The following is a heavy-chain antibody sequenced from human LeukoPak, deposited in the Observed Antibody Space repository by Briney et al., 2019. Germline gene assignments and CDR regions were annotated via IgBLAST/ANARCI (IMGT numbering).Heavy chain of an antibody. D-gene: IGHD6-6*01. CDR1: GFTFSSYW. CDR3: ARGRIAARPPLGY. Sequence: PGGSLRLSCAASGFTFSSYWMHWVRQAPGKGLVWVSRINRDGSSTSYADSVKGRFTISRDNAKNTLYLQMNSLRAEDTAVYYCARGRIAARPPLGYWGQGTLVTVSS. J-gene: IGHJ4*02. V-gene: IGHV3-74*01. CDR2: INRDGSST.